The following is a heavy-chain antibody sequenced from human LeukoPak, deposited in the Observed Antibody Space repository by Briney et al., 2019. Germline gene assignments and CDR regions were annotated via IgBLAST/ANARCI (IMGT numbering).Heavy chain of an antibody. Sequence: SETLSLTCAVSGDSISSNNWWSWVRQPPGKGLEWIGEINHSGSTNYNPSLKSRVTISVDTSKNQFSLKLSSVTAADTAVYYCARGNSYDYVWGSYRPFDYWGQGTLVTVSS. V-gene: IGHV4-4*02. CDR3: ARGNSYDYVWGSYRPFDY. CDR2: INHSGST. CDR1: GDSISSNNW. J-gene: IGHJ4*02. D-gene: IGHD3-16*02.